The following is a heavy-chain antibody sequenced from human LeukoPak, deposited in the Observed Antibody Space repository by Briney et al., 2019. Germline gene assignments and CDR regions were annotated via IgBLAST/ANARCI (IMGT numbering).Heavy chain of an antibody. V-gene: IGHV3-21*01. CDR1: GFTFSSYA. J-gene: IGHJ4*02. Sequence: GGSLRLSCAASGFTFSSYAMSWVRRAPGKGLEWVSSISSSSSYIYYADSVKGRFTISRDNAKNSLYLQMNSLRAEDTAVYYCARDGGYYRPIYFDYWGQGTLVTVSS. D-gene: IGHD3-22*01. CDR2: ISSSSSYI. CDR3: ARDGGYYRPIYFDY.